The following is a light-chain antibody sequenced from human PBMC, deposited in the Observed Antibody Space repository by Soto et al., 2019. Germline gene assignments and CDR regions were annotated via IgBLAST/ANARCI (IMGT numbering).Light chain of an antibody. CDR3: SSYTSSSTLYV. V-gene: IGLV2-14*01. Sequence: QSVLTQPASVSGSPGQSITISCAGTSSDIGGYNYVSWYQQHPGKAPKVMIYEVSNRPSGVSNRFSGSKSGNTASLTTSGLQAEDEADYYCSSYTSSSTLYVFGSGTKVTV. CDR1: SSDIGGYNY. J-gene: IGLJ1*01. CDR2: EVS.